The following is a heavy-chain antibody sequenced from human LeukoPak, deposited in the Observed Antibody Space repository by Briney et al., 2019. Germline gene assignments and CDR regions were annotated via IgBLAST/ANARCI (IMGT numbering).Heavy chain of an antibody. Sequence: ASVKVSCKASGYTFTSYYMHWGRQAPGQGLEWMGGIIPIFGAANDAQMFQGRVTITAADSTSTAYMELSSLRSEDTAVYYWASTSPGTYYDCWTGYPWGAFDIWGQETMVTVSS. CDR3: ASTSPGTYYDCWTGYPWGAFDI. CDR2: IIPIFGAA. D-gene: IGHD3-3*01. V-gene: IGHV1-69*13. CDR1: GYTFTSYY. J-gene: IGHJ3*02.